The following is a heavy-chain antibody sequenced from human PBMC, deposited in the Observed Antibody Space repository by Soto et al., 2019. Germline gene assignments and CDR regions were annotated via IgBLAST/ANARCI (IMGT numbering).Heavy chain of an antibody. V-gene: IGHV3-23*01. CDR3: ATDLYGMDV. CDR1: GVTFSSYG. J-gene: IGHJ6*02. Sequence: EVQLLESGGGLVQPGGSLRLSCAASGVTFSSYGMNWVRQAPGKGLEWVSAISGSGDSTNYADSVKGRLTISRDNSKNTLYLQMNSLRVEDTAVYYCATDLYGMDVWGQGTTATVSS. CDR2: ISGSGDST.